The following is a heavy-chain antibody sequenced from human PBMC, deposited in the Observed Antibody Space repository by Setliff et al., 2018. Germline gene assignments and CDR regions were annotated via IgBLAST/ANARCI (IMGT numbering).Heavy chain of an antibody. V-gene: IGHV3-30*02. CDR1: GFTFSSYR. D-gene: IGHD2-15*01. Sequence: TGGSLRLSCAASGFTFSSYRMHWVRQAPGKGLEWVAVIWDDGGNKYHADSVKGRFTISRDNSKNTLYLQMNSLRPEDTAVYYCAKVGRGKEVVVAATRTSHWHFDLWGRGNLVTVS. J-gene: IGHJ2*01. CDR2: IWDDGGNK. CDR3: AKVGRGKEVVVAATRTSHWHFDL.